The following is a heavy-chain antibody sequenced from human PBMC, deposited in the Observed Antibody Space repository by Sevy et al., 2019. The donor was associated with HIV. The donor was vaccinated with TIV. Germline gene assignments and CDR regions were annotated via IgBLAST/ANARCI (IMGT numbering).Heavy chain of an antibody. CDR2: INPSGGST. CDR1: GYTLTRYY. V-gene: IGHV1-46*01. D-gene: IGHD5-18*01. CDR3: ARDLSTASNYYYYYGMDV. Sequence: ASVKVSCKASGYTLTRYYMHWVRQAPGQGLEWMGIINPSGGSTSYAQKFQGRVTMTRDTSTSTVYMELSSLRSEDTAVYYCARDLSTASNYYYYYGMDVWGQGTTVTVSS. J-gene: IGHJ6*02.